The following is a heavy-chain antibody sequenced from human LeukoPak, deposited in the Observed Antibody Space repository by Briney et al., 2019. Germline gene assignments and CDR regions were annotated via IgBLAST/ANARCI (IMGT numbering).Heavy chain of an antibody. CDR1: GYSFTTYW. J-gene: IGHJ4*02. CDR3: ARREWFGVDY. CDR2: NYPGDSDT. V-gene: IGHV5-51*01. D-gene: IGHD3-10*01. Sequence: GESLKISFKGSGYSFTTYWIGWVRQMPGKGLEWMGINYPGDSDTRYSPSFQGQVTISADKSISTAYLQWSTLKASDSAMYYCARREWFGVDYWGQGTLVTVSS.